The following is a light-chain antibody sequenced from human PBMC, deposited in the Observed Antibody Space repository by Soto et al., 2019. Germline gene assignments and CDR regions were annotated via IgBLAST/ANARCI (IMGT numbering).Light chain of an antibody. V-gene: IGKV3-20*01. CDR2: GAS. CDR3: QQYCSSPHT. CDR1: QSVSSSY. J-gene: IGKJ2*01. Sequence: EIVLTQSPGTLSLSPGERATLSCRASQSVSSSYLAWYQQKPGQAPRLLIYGASIRDTGSPHRFSGSGSGTDFTLTISRLQPQDFSVYYCQQYCSSPHTFGRGTKLEIK.